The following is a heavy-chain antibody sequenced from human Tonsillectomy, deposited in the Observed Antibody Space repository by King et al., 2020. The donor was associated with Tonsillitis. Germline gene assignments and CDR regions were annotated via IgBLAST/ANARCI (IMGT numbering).Heavy chain of an antibody. V-gene: IGHV4-59*08. CDR2: IYYSGST. Sequence: VQLQESGPGLVKPSETLSLTCTVSGGSISSYYWSWIRQPPGKGLEWIGYIYYSGSTNYNPSLKSRVTISVDTSKNQFSLKLSSGTAADTAVYYCARHAGDRGYHRGYYYYMDVWGKGTTVTVSS. D-gene: IGHD5-12*01. CDR3: ARHAGDRGYHRGYYYYMDV. J-gene: IGHJ6*03. CDR1: GGSISSYY.